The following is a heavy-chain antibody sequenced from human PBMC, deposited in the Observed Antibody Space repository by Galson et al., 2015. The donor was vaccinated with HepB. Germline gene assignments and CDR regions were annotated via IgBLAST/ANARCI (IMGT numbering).Heavy chain of an antibody. D-gene: IGHD1-1*01. CDR3: ARDSSGKFDL. J-gene: IGHJ4*02. Sequence: SVKVSCKASGYTFTGHYMHWVRQAPGQGLEWMGWINANSGGTMYAQKFQGRVTMTRDTSISTAYMELSRLRFDDTAVYFCARDSSGKFDLRGQGTLVTVSS. CDR2: INANSGGT. V-gene: IGHV1-2*02. CDR1: GYTFTGHY.